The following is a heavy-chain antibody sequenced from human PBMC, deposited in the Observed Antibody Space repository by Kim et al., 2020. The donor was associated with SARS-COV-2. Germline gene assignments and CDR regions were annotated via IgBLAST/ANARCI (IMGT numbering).Heavy chain of an antibody. CDR3: ARDGGVLWFGERTENYDYGMDV. CDR2: IYYSGST. D-gene: IGHD3-10*01. J-gene: IGHJ6*02. CDR1: GGSISSSSYY. Sequence: SETLSLTCTVSGGSISSSSYYWGWIRQPPGKGLEWIGSIYYSGSTYYNPSLKSRVTISVDTSKNQFSLKLSSVTAADTAVYYCARDGGVLWFGERTENYDYGMDVWGQGPTVTVSS. V-gene: IGHV4-39*07.